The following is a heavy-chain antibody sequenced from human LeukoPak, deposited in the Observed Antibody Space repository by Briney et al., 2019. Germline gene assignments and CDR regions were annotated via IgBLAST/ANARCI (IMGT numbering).Heavy chain of an antibody. CDR2: YEPEDGET. CDR1: GYTLSVLP. D-gene: IGHD2-2*02. Sequence: ASVTVSCKSSGYTLSVLPIHWVRQAPGKGLECMGGYEPEDGETFYTQGFQGRVTMTEDISTDTAYMELSSLRSDDTAMYYCATRTVPTAIHSAFDIWGQGTMVTVSS. V-gene: IGHV1-24*01. CDR3: ATRTVPTAIHSAFDI. J-gene: IGHJ3*02.